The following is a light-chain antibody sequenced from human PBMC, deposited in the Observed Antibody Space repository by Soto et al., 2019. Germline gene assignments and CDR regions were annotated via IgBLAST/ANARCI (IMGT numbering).Light chain of an antibody. V-gene: IGKV1-33*01. CDR2: DAS. Sequence: DIQMTQSPASLSSSXLARVTITXXASQDISNYLNWYQQKPGKAPKLLIYDASNLETGVPSRFSGSGSGTDFTFTISSLQPEDIATYYCQQYDNLPLTFGGGTKVDNK. CDR3: QQYDNLPLT. J-gene: IGKJ4*01. CDR1: QDISNY.